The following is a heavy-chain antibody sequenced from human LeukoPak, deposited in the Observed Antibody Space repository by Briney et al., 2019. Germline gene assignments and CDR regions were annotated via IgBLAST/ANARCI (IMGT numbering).Heavy chain of an antibody. V-gene: IGHV1-2*02. J-gene: IGHJ5*02. D-gene: IGHD3-9*01. CDR1: GYSFTAYY. Sequence: EASVKVSCKASGYSFTAYYMHWVRQAPGQGLEWMGWINPNSGGTNYAQKFQGRVTMTRDTSISTAYMELSRLRSDDTAVYYCARGDYDILTGYPNWFDPWGQGTLVTVSS. CDR2: INPNSGGT. CDR3: ARGDYDILTGYPNWFDP.